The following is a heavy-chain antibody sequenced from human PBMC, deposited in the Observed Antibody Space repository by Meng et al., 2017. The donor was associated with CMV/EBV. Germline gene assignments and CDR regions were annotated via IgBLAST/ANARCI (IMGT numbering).Heavy chain of an antibody. CDR1: GFTFDDYA. J-gene: IGHJ5*02. CDR3: AKAAARSWFDP. CDR2: ISWNSGSI. D-gene: IGHD6-6*01. Sequence: GGSLRLSCAASGFTFDDYAMHWVRQAPGKGLEWVSGISWNSGSIGYADSVKGRFTISRDNAKNSLYLQMNSLRAEDTASYYCAKAAARSWFDPWGQGTLVTVSS. V-gene: IGHV3-9*01.